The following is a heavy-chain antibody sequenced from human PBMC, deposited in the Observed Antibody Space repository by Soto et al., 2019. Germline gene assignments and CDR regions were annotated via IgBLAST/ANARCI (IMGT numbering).Heavy chain of an antibody. Sequence: PSETLSLTCAVYGGSFSGYYWSWIRQPPGKGLEWIGEINHSGSTNYNPSLKSRVTISVDRSKNQFSLKLSSVTAADTAVYYCARVQYGDYALFDYWGQGTLVTVPQ. V-gene: IGHV4-34*01. CDR1: GGSFSGYY. J-gene: IGHJ4*02. D-gene: IGHD4-17*01. CDR3: ARVQYGDYALFDY. CDR2: INHSGST.